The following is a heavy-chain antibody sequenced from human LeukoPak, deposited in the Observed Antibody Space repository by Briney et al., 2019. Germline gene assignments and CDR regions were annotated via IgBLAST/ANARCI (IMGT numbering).Heavy chain of an antibody. D-gene: IGHD6-19*01. CDR1: GFTFSSYA. V-gene: IGHV3-23*01. CDR3: AKSYSSGPTGRT. J-gene: IGHJ4*02. CDR2: ISGSGGST. Sequence: GGSLRLSCAASGFTFSSYAMSWVRQAPGKGLEWVSAISGSGGSTYYADSVKGRFTISRDNSKNTLYLQMNSPRAEDTAVYYCAKSYSSGPTGRTWGQGTLVTVSS.